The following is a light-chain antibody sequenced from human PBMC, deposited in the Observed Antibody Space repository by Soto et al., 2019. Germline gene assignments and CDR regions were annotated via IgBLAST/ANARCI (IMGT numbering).Light chain of an antibody. Sequence: QSALTQPRSVSGSPGQSVTISCTATGSDVGDSSHVSWYQLHPGKAPKLMIYEVNNRPSGVPDRFSGSKSGSTASLTISGLQAGDEADYYCGTWDSDLSAEVFGGGTKLTVL. CDR3: GTWDSDLSAEV. CDR1: GSDVGDSSH. CDR2: EVN. J-gene: IGLJ3*02. V-gene: IGLV2-11*01.